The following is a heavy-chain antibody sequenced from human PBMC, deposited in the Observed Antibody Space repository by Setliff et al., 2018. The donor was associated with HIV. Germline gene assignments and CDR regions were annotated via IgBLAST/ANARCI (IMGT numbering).Heavy chain of an antibody. CDR1: GYTFISYA. D-gene: IGHD6-6*01. Sequence: ASVKVSCKASGYTFISYAMHWVRQAPGQRLEWMGWINTGNGNTKYSQKFQGRVTITRDTSANTAYMGVSSLKSEDTAVFYCARDPSKAARPWGYSDYWGQGTLVTVSS. CDR2: INTGNGNT. J-gene: IGHJ4*02. CDR3: ARDPSKAARPWGYSDY. V-gene: IGHV1-3*04.